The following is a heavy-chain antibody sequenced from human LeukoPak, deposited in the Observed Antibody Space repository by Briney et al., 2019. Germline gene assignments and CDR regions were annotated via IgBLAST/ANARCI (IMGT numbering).Heavy chain of an antibody. Sequence: SETLSLTCTVSGASISSYYWSWIRQHPGKELEWIGYIYYSGSASYNPSLKSRVSISVDTSKNQFSLTLSSVTAADTAMYYCARLKRGAAGTLDYWGQGTLVTVSS. CDR1: GASISSYY. CDR3: ARLKRGAAGTLDY. J-gene: IGHJ4*02. D-gene: IGHD6-13*01. CDR2: IYYSGSA. V-gene: IGHV4-59*08.